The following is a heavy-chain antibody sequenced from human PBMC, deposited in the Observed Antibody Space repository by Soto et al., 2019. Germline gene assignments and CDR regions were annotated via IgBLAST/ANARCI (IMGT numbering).Heavy chain of an antibody. CDR3: AKDNGDSSGYYGEGFDY. Sequence: QVQLVESGGGVVQPGRSLRLSCAASGFTFSSYGMHWVRQAPGKGLEWVAVISYDGSNKYYADSVKGRFTISRDNSKNTLYLQMNSLRAEDTAVYYCAKDNGDSSGYYGEGFDYWGQGTLVTVSS. CDR1: GFTFSSYG. CDR2: ISYDGSNK. J-gene: IGHJ4*02. V-gene: IGHV3-30*18. D-gene: IGHD3-22*01.